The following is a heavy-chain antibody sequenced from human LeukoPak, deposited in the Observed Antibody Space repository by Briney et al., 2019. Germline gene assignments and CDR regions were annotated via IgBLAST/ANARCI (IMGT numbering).Heavy chain of an antibody. D-gene: IGHD5-18*01. CDR3: ARVLLLRGYSYAFDY. CDR1: GYTFTSYY. Sequence: ASMKVSCKASGYTFTSYYMHWVRQAPGQGLEWMGRINPNSGGTNYAQKFQGRVTMTRDTSISTAYMELSRLRSDDTAVYYCARVLLLRGYSYAFDYWGQGTLVTVSS. V-gene: IGHV1-2*06. CDR2: INPNSGGT. J-gene: IGHJ4*02.